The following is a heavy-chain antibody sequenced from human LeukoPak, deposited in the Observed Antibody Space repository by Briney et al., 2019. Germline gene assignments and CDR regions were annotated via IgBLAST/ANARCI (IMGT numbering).Heavy chain of an antibody. CDR3: ARHRADYYYYGMDV. CDR2: IYHSGST. Sequence: SSETLSLTCNVSGGSISSRSYYWSWLRQPPGKGLEWIATIYHSGSTYYNASLKSRVTISVDTSKRHFSLKLSSVTAADTAVYYCARHRADYYYYGMDVWGQGTTVTVSS. CDR1: GGSISSRSYY. V-gene: IGHV4-39*01. J-gene: IGHJ6*02.